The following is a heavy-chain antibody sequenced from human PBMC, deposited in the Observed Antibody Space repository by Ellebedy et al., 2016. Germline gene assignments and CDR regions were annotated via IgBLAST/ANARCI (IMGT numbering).Heavy chain of an antibody. D-gene: IGHD5-18*01. V-gene: IGHV4-34*12. CDR1: GGSFRGYF. J-gene: IGHJ4*02. CDR2: IIHSGGT. CDR3: ARHAEYSDSAAPEY. Sequence: SETLSLTCTVYGGSFRGYFWNWIRQSPGKGLEWIGAIIHSGGTDYNPSLRSRVTISVDTSKNQFSLKLTSVTAADTAVYYCARHAEYSDSAAPEYWGQGTLVTVSS.